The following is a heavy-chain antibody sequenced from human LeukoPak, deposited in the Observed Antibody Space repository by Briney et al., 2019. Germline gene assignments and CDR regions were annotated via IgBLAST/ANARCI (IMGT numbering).Heavy chain of an antibody. CDR3: TTLYYYNSSGYLTVFDY. J-gene: IGHJ4*02. CDR1: GFTFSNAW. D-gene: IGHD3-22*01. V-gene: IGHV3-15*01. CDR2: IKSTPDGGTT. Sequence: GGSLRLSCAASGFTFSNAWMSWVRQAPGKGLEWVGRIKSTPDGGTTDYAAPVKGRLSISRDDSKNTLFLQMNSLKPEDTAVYYCTTLYYYNSSGYLTVFDYWGQGTLVTVSS.